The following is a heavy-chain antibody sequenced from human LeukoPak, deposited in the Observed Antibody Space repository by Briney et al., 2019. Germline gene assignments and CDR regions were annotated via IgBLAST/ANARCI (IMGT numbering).Heavy chain of an antibody. CDR2: IKQDGSEK. CDR3: ARVPDYYGSGMDWFDP. V-gene: IGHV3-7*01. D-gene: IGHD3-10*01. CDR1: GFTFSSYW. J-gene: IGHJ5*02. Sequence: GGSLRLSCAASGFTFSSYWMSWVRQAPGKGLEWVANIKQDGSEKYYVDSVKGRFTISRDNAKNSLYLQMNSLRAEDTAVYYCARVPDYYGSGMDWFDPWGQGTLVTVSS.